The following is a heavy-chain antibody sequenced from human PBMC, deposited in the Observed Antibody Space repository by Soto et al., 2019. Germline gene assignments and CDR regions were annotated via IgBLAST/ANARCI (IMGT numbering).Heavy chain of an antibody. CDR2: INHEGSET. J-gene: IGHJ6*03. CDR3: ARAPGNTHIYYYYNFMDV. CDR1: GFTFNNFW. V-gene: IGHV3-7*01. Sequence: GGSLRLSCEVSGFTFNNFWMSWVHQAPGKGLEWVANINHEGSETFYVGSVEGRFSISRDNAKKSLFLEMNNLRVEDAAVYYCARAPGNTHIYYYYNFMDVWGKGTTVTVSS. D-gene: IGHD1-1*01.